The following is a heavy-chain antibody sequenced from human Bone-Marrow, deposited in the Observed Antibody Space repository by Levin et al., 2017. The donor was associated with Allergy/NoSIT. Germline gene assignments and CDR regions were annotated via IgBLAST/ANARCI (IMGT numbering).Heavy chain of an antibody. V-gene: IGHV3-23*01. CDR1: GFTFSSYA. D-gene: IGHD3-3*01. CDR2: ISGSGGST. Sequence: GGSLRLSCAASGFTFSSYAMSWVRQAPGKGLEWVSAISGSGGSTYYADSVKGRFTISRDNSKNTLYLQMNSLRAEDTAVYYCAKDVYDFWSGYPHPWGQGTLVTVSS. CDR3: AKDVYDFWSGYPHP. J-gene: IGHJ5*02.